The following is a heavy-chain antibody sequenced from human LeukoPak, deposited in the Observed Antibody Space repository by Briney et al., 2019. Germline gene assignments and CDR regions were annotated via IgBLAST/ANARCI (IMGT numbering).Heavy chain of an antibody. CDR2: IYTSGIT. J-gene: IGHJ5*02. Sequence: SDTLSLTCTVSGGSISSYYLSWIRQPAGKGLEWIGRIYTSGITNYNPSLKSRVTISVDTSKNQFSLKLSSVTAADTAVYYCARAKGQYGSGTRGFTWFDPWGQGTLVTVSS. V-gene: IGHV4-4*07. CDR1: GGSISSYY. CDR3: ARAKGQYGSGTRGFTWFDP. D-gene: IGHD3-10*01.